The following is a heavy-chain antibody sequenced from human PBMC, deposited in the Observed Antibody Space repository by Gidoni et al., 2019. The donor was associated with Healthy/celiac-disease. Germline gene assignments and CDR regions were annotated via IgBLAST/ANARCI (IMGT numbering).Heavy chain of an antibody. Sequence: EVQLVESGGGLIQPGGSLRLSCAASGFTVSSNYMSWVRQAPGKGLEWVSVIYSGGSTYYADSVKGRFTISIDNSKNTLYLQMNSLRAEDTAVYYCARERESYSKGPDAFDIWGQGTMVTVSS. J-gene: IGHJ3*02. V-gene: IGHV3-53*01. CDR2: IYSGGST. D-gene: IGHD4-4*01. CDR1: GFTVSSNY. CDR3: ARERESYSKGPDAFDI.